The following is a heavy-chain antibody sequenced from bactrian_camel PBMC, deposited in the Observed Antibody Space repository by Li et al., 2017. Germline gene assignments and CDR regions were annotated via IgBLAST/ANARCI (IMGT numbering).Heavy chain of an antibody. V-gene: IGHV3S40*01. J-gene: IGHJ4*01. CDR1: GFVFRSHV. CDR3: AARQPCRIWQGYEDPGEYNL. Sequence: VQLVESGGGSAQAGGSVRLSCAASGFVFRSHVMTWVRQAPGKGLEWVSRINTGGSSTYYADSLKGRFIVSQAVNGTLYLQMNSLKPEDTAVYYCAARQPCRIWQGYEDPGEYNLWGQGTQVTVS. CDR2: INTGGSST. D-gene: IGHD5*01.